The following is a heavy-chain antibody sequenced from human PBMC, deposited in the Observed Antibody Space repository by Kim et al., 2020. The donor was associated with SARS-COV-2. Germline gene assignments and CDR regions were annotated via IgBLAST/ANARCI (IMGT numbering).Heavy chain of an antibody. CDR1: GFTFSSYA. V-gene: IGHV3-30-3*01. CDR3: ARDDCSGGSCYLFDC. CDR2: ISYDGSNK. D-gene: IGHD2-15*01. J-gene: IGHJ4*02. Sequence: GGSLRLSCAASGFTFSSYAMHWVRQAPGKGLEWVAVISYDGSNKYYADSVKGRFTISRDNSKNTLYLQMNSLRAEDTAVYYCARDDCSGGSCYLFDCWGQGTLVTVSS.